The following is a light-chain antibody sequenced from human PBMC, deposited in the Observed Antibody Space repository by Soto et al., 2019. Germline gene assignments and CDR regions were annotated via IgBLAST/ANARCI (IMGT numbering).Light chain of an antibody. CDR3: QQYGISPRT. V-gene: IGKV3-20*01. CDR2: GAS. CDR1: QSISSSY. Sequence: EIVLTQSPDTLSLSPGDGVALSCRASQSISSSYLAWYQHKPDQPPRLLIYGASTRATGIPDRFTGRGSGTDFTLTISRLEPEDFAVYYCQQYGISPRTFGQGTKVEIK. J-gene: IGKJ1*01.